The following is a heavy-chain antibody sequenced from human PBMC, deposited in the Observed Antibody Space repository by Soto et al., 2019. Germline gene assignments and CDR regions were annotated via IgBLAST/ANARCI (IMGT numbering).Heavy chain of an antibody. Sequence: QVTLVQSGAEVKKPGSSVKVSCKASGGTFSSNTITWVRQAPGQGLEWMGGITPMFGTPNYAQKFRGRVTITADESTNTAYMELSSLRSEDTAMYFCARDGTLYDSRAYYYLYWGQGTLVTVSS. CDR2: ITPMFGTP. CDR3: ARDGTLYDSRAYYYLY. CDR1: GGTFSSNT. J-gene: IGHJ4*02. V-gene: IGHV1-69*01. D-gene: IGHD3-22*01.